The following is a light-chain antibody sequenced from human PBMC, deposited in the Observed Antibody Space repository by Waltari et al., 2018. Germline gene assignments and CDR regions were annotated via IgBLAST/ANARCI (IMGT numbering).Light chain of an antibody. J-gene: IGKJ2*01. Sequence: EIVMTQSPATLSVSPGERVTLSCRASQSVSTNLAWYQQKPGQSPRLLIYDTSTRAAGIAARFSGRGSGTEFTLTISTLQSEDLAVYYCQQYNAWPPLYTFGQGTKVEIK. V-gene: IGKV3-15*01. CDR1: QSVSTN. CDR2: DTS. CDR3: QQYNAWPPLYT.